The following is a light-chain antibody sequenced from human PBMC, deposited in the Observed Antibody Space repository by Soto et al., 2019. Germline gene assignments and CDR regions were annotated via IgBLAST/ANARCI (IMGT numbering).Light chain of an antibody. J-gene: IGLJ1*01. Sequence: QSVLTQPASVSASPGQSITISCTGTSSNVGTYDDVSWYRQHPGKVPKLLIYEVTNRPSGVSNRFSGSKSGNTASLTISGLQAEDEADYYCSSYKTSRNYVFGSGTKVTVL. CDR2: EVT. V-gene: IGLV2-14*01. CDR1: SSNVGTYDD. CDR3: SSYKTSRNYV.